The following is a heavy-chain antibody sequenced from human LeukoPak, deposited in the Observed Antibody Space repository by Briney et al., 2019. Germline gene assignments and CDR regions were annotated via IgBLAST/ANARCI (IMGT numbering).Heavy chain of an antibody. CDR3: AKDRRHTVSGGYFDL. J-gene: IGHJ2*01. Sequence: GGSLRLSCAASGFTFTTYWMSWVRQPPGKGLEWVANIKQDGTEKYYVDSVKGRFTISRDNAKNSLYLQMNSLRAGDTALYYCAKDRRHTVSGGYFDLWGRGTLVIVSS. CDR2: IKQDGTEK. CDR1: GFTFTTYW. D-gene: IGHD3-10*01. V-gene: IGHV3-7*03.